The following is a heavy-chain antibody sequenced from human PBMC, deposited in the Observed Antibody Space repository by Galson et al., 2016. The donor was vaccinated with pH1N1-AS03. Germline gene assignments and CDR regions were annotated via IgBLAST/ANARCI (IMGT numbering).Heavy chain of an antibody. CDR2: TYYRSKWYN. CDR3: ARGHYSSSFYWFDP. Sequence: CAISGDSVSSNSAAWNWIRQSPSRGLEWLGRTYYRSKWYNDYAVSVKSRITINPDTSKNQFSLQQNSVTPEDTAVYYCARGHYSSSFYWFDPWGQGTLVTVSS. V-gene: IGHV6-1*01. J-gene: IGHJ5*02. D-gene: IGHD6-6*01. CDR1: GDSVSSNSAA.